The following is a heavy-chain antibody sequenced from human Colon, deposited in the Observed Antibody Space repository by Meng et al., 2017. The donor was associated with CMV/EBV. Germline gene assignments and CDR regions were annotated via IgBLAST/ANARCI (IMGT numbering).Heavy chain of an antibody. CDR1: GGSFSGYY. J-gene: IGHJ6*02. V-gene: IGHV4-34*01. Sequence: SETLSLTCAVYGGSFSGYYWSWIRQPPGKGLEWIGEINHSGSTNYNPSLKSRVTISVDTSKNQFSLKLSSVTAADTAVYYCVRVGRREHKTRCYYYYGMDVWGQGTMVTVSS. CDR3: VRVGRREHKTRCYYYYGMDV. D-gene: IGHD1-26*01. CDR2: INHSGST.